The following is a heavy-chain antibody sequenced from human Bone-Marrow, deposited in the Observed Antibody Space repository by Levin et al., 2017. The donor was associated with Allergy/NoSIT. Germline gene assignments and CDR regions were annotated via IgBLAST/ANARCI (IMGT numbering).Heavy chain of an antibody. V-gene: IGHV3-15*01. CDR3: TTDIRYGSGSYPLSYSYMDV. CDR1: GFTFHDAW. Sequence: SCVASGFTFHDAWMSWVRQAPGKGLEWVGRIKGNTDGGTTDYAAPVKGRFSISRDDSENTLSLQMNSLKTEDTAVYYCTTDIRYGSGSYPLSYSYMDVWGRGTTVTVSS. D-gene: IGHD3-10*01. J-gene: IGHJ6*03. CDR2: IKGNTDGGTT.